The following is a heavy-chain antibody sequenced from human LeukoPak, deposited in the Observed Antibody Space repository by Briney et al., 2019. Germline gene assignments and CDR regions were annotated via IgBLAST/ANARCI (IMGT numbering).Heavy chain of an antibody. D-gene: IGHD3-10*01. CDR2: IYYSGST. V-gene: IGHV4-31*03. CDR1: GGSISSGGYY. CDR3: ARDGTYYYGSGSYLDY. J-gene: IGHJ4*02. Sequence: PSETLSLTCTVSGGSISSGGYYWSWIRQHPGKGLEWIGYIYYSGSTYYNPSLKSRVTISVDTSKNQFSLKLSSVTAADTAVYYCARDGTYYYGSGSYLDYWGQGTLVTVSS.